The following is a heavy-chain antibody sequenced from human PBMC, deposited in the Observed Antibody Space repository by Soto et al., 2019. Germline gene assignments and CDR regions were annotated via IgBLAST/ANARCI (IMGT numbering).Heavy chain of an antibody. CDR2: ASPDGTST. V-gene: IGHV3-74*01. CDR1: GLTFSSFW. Sequence: EVQLVESGGGLVQPGGSLRLSCAASGLTFSSFWMHWVRQAPGKGLEWVSRASPDGTSTSYADSVKGRFTISRDNAKNTLFMQMNSLRAEDTAVYYCTRHGSGDYFLFDPWGQGTLVTVSS. CDR3: TRHGSGDYFLFDP. J-gene: IGHJ5*02. D-gene: IGHD4-17*01.